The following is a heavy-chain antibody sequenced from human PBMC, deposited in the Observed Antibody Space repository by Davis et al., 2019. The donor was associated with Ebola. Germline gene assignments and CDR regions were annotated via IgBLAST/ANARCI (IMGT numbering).Heavy chain of an antibody. J-gene: IGHJ4*02. D-gene: IGHD4/OR15-4a*01. CDR2: FSGPGGRT. CDR3: AKGETMVARILPTIDY. V-gene: IGHV3-23*01. CDR1: GFTFSSYA. Sequence: GESLKISCAASGFTFSSYAMNWVRQAPGKGLEWVSSFSGPGGRTDYADSVKGRFTISRDNSKNTLYLQMNSLRAEDTAVYYCAKGETMVARILPTIDYWGQGTLVTVSS.